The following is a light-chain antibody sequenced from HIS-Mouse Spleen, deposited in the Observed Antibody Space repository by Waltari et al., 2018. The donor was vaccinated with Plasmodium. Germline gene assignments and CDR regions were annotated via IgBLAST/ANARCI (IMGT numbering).Light chain of an antibody. CDR3: LQHNSYPYT. Sequence: IRMTQSPTAILPSVGDSVTLTCRASQGISNYLAWFQQKPGKVPKRLIYAASSLQSGVPSRFSGSGSGTEFTLTISSLQPEDFATYYCLQHNSYPYTFGQGTKLEIK. V-gene: IGKV1-17*03. J-gene: IGKJ2*01. CDR1: QGISNY. CDR2: AAS.